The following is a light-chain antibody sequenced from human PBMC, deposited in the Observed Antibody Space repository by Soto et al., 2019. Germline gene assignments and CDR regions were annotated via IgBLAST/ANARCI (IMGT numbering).Light chain of an antibody. CDR1: QSVSYSSNNKNY. J-gene: IGKJ1*01. CDR3: QQYYSTPWT. V-gene: IGKV4-1*01. CDR2: WAS. Sequence: DIVMTQSPDSLAVSLGERATINCKSSQSVSYSSNNKNYLTWYQQKPGQPPTLLIYWASTRKSGVPDRFSGSGSGTDFTLTISSLQAEDVAVYYCQQYYSTPWTFGQGTKVEIK.